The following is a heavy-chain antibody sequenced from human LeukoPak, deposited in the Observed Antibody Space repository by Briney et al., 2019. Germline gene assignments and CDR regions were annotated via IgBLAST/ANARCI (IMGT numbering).Heavy chain of an antibody. J-gene: IGHJ4*02. CDR2: IFYSGST. CDR1: GGSISTSTW. V-gene: IGHV4-4*02. D-gene: IGHD3-9*01. CDR3: ASGGLVSRYLDH. Sequence: SETLSLTCAVSGGSISTSTWWTLVRQPPGKGLEWIGEIFYSGSTNSNPSLKSRLTMSVDESKHEFSLKLTSVTAADTAVYYCASGGLVSRYLDHWGQGTLVTVSS.